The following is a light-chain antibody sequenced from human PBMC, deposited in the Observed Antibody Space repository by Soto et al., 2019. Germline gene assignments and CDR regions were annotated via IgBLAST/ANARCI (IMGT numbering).Light chain of an antibody. V-gene: IGKV2-28*01. Sequence: DIVMTQSPLSLPVTPGEPASISCRSSQSLLHSNGYNYLDWYLQKPGQSPQLLIYLGSNRASGVSDRLSGSGSDTDFTLKISRVEAEDVGVYYCMQALQTPWTFGQGTKVEI. CDR2: LGS. J-gene: IGKJ1*01. CDR1: QSLLHSNGYNY. CDR3: MQALQTPWT.